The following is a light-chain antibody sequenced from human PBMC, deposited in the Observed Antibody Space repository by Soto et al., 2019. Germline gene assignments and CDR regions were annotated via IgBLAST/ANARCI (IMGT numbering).Light chain of an antibody. CDR2: KAS. V-gene: IGKV1-5*03. Sequence: DIQMTQYPSTLSGSVGDRVTITCRASQTISSWLAWYQQKPGKAPKLLIYKASTLKSGVPSRFSGSGSGTEFTLTISSLQPDDFATYYCQQYNSYTWTFGQGTKVEIK. CDR3: QQYNSYTWT. CDR1: QTISSW. J-gene: IGKJ1*01.